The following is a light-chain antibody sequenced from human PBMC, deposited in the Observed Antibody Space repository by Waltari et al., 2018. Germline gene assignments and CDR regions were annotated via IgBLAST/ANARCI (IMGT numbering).Light chain of an antibody. Sequence: QSAQTQPAAVSGSPGQSITISCTGTSTYVGNYNLVSWYQQHPGKAPKVIIYEDRKRPSGVASRFSGSTSGNTASLTISGLQAEDEADYYCCLYVGGGIRVFGGGTKLTVL. J-gene: IGLJ3*02. V-gene: IGLV2-23*01. CDR1: STYVGNYNL. CDR3: CLYVGGGIRV. CDR2: EDR.